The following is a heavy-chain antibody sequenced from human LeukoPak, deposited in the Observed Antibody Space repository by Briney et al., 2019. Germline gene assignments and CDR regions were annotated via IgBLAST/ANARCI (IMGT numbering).Heavy chain of an antibody. V-gene: IGHV3-48*03. CDR3: AELGITMIGGV. J-gene: IGHJ6*04. CDR2: ISSSGSTI. Sequence: GGSLRLSCAASGFTFSSYEMNWVRQAPGKGLEWASYISSSGSTIYYADSVKGRFTISRDSAKNSLYLQMNSLRAEDTAVYYCAELGITMIGGVWGKGTTVTVSS. CDR1: GFTFSSYE. D-gene: IGHD3-10*02.